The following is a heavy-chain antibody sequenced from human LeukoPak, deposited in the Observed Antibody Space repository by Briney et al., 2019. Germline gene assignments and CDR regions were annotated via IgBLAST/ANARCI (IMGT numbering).Heavy chain of an antibody. V-gene: IGHV3-9*01. CDR2: ISWNSGSI. J-gene: IGHJ4*02. D-gene: IGHD1-14*01. Sequence: PGGSLRLSCAASGFTFDDYAMHWVRQAPGKGLEWVSGISWNSGSIGYADSAKGRFTISRDNAKNSLYLQMNSPRAEDTALYYCAKGVSLNRIDYWGQGTLVTVSS. CDR3: AKGVSLNRIDY. CDR1: GFTFDDYA.